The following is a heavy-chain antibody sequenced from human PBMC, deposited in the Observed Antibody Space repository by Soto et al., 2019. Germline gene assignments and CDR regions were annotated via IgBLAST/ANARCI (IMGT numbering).Heavy chain of an antibody. D-gene: IGHD1-26*01. CDR1: GGTFSSYA. J-gene: IGHJ4*02. Sequence: QVQLVQSGAEVKKPGSSVKVSCKASGGTFSSYAINWVRQAPGQGLEWMGGIIPIFGTANYAQKFQGRVTITADESTSTSYIELSSLRSEDTAVYYGARDGGRHSGGIAYGGQGTLVPVSS. CDR3: ARDGGRHSGGIAY. V-gene: IGHV1-69*01. CDR2: IIPIFGTA.